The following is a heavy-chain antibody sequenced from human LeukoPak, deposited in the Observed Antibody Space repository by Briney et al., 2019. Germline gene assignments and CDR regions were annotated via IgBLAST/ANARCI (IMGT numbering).Heavy chain of an antibody. Sequence: PSETLSLTCTVSGGSISSSSYYWGWIRQPPGKGLEWIGSIYYSGSTYYNPSLKSRVTISVDTSKNQFSLKLSSVTAADTAVYYCAREGRVDYYDSREDYWGQGTLVTVSS. CDR3: AREGRVDYYDSREDY. CDR1: GGSISSSSYY. D-gene: IGHD3-22*01. V-gene: IGHV4-39*02. J-gene: IGHJ4*02. CDR2: IYYSGST.